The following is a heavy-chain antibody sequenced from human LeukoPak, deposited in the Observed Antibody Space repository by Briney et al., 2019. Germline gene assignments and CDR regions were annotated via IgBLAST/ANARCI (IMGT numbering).Heavy chain of an antibody. V-gene: IGHV4-34*01. Sequence: SETLSLTCAVYGGSFSGYYWSWIRHPQGEGLEWIGEINHSGSTNYNPSLKSRVTISVDTSKNQFSLKLSSVAAADTAVYYCASPSDEYSSGWYGSALNYWGQGTLVTVSS. CDR3: ASPSDEYSSGWYGSALNY. CDR2: INHSGST. CDR1: GGSFSGYY. D-gene: IGHD6-19*01. J-gene: IGHJ4*02.